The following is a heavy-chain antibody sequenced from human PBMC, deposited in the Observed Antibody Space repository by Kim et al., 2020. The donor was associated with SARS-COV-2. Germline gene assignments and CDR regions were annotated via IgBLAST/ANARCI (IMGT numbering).Heavy chain of an antibody. CDR1: GYTFTSYG. V-gene: IGHV1-18*01. CDR2: ISAYNGNT. J-gene: IGHJ3*02. CDR3: ARDFYDYVWGSYRQAAFDI. D-gene: IGHD3-16*02. Sequence: ASVKVSCKASGYTFTSYGISWVRQAPGQGLEWMGWISAYNGNTNYAQKLQGRVTMTTDTSTSTAYMELRSLRSDDTAVYYCARDFYDYVWGSYRQAAFDIWGQGTMVTVSS.